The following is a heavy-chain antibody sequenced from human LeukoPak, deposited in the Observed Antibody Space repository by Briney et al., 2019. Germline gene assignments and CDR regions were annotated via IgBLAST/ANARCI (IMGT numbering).Heavy chain of an antibody. J-gene: IGHJ3*02. V-gene: IGHV4-39*01. CDR2: IYYSGST. CDR1: GGSISSSSYY. Sequence: SETLSLTCTVSGGSISSSSYYWGWIRQPPGKGLEWIGSIYYSGSTYYNPSLKSRVTISVDTSKNQFSLKLSSVTAADTAVYYCARHGGSVVVTAIHAFDIWGQGTMVTVSS. CDR3: ARHGGSVVVTAIHAFDI. D-gene: IGHD2-21*02.